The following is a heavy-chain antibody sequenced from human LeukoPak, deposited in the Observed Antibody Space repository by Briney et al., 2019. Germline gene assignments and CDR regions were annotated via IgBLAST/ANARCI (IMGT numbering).Heavy chain of an antibody. CDR3: VRDPQQLVGATGGGFNF. Sequence: ASVKVSCKASGYTFTSYGISWVRQAPGQGLEWMGWISAYNGNTNYAQKVQGRVTMTTDTSTSTAYMELRSLRSDDTAVYYCVRDPQQLVGATGGGFNFWGQGTLVTVSS. CDR1: GYTFTSYG. CDR2: ISAYNGNT. J-gene: IGHJ4*02. V-gene: IGHV1-18*01. D-gene: IGHD1-26*01.